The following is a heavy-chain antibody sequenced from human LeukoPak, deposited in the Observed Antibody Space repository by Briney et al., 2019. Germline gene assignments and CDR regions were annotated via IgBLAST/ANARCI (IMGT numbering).Heavy chain of an antibody. D-gene: IGHD3-10*01. Sequence: PRASVKVSCKASGYTFTSHGISWVRQAPGQGLEWMGWISGYNGNTNYAQNLQGRVTMTEDTSTDTAYMELSSLRSEDTAVYYCVFGSGSYPSYYWGQGTLVTVSS. J-gene: IGHJ4*02. CDR3: VFGSGSYPSYY. CDR1: GYTFTSHG. CDR2: ISGYNGNT. V-gene: IGHV1-18*01.